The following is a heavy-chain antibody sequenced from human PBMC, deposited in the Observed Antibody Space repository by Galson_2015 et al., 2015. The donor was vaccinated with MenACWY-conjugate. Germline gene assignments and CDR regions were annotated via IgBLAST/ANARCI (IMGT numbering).Heavy chain of an antibody. CDR1: GFTFSSYA. J-gene: IGHJ4*02. CDR3: FAINNGIDY. V-gene: IGHV3-33*01. CDR2: IWYDGSKA. D-gene: IGHD1-26*01. Sequence: SLRLSCAASGFTFSSYAMHWVRQAPGKGLEWVAVIWYDGSKAYYADSVKGRFTIFRDNSKNTAYLQMNSLRAEDTAIYYCFAINNGIDYWGQGTLVTVSS.